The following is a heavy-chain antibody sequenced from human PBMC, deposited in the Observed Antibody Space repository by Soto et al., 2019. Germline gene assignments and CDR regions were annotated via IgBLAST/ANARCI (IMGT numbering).Heavy chain of an antibody. CDR3: GRTSLVVAAATREDY. CDR2: INSDGSST. J-gene: IGHJ4*02. Sequence: EVQLVESGGALVQPGGSLRLSCAASGFTFSSYWMHWVRQAPGKGLVWVSRINSDGSSTSYADSVKGRFTISRDNAKNTLYPEMNSLRAEDTAVDYWGRTSLVVAAATREDYWGQGNLVTVSS. CDR1: GFTFSSYW. V-gene: IGHV3-74*01. D-gene: IGHD2-15*01.